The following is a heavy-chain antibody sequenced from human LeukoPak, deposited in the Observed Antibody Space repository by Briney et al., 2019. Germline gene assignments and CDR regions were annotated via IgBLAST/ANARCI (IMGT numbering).Heavy chain of an antibody. Sequence: QPGGSLRLSCAASGFTFNNYHMHWVRQAPGKGLEWVAVISYDGSNKYYADSVKGRFTISRDNSKNTLYLQMNTLRAEDTAVYYCAKDREYSYVYDAFDIWGQGTLVTVSS. CDR3: AKDREYSYVYDAFDI. V-gene: IGHV3-30*18. D-gene: IGHD3-16*01. CDR2: ISYDGSNK. J-gene: IGHJ3*02. CDR1: GFTFNNYH.